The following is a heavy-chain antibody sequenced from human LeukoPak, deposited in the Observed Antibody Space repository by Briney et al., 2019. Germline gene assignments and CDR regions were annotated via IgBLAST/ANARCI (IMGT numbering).Heavy chain of an antibody. Sequence: GGSLRLSCAASGFTFSGAWMHWVRQAPGKGLVWVSRINDDGSDTRYADSVKGRFTVSRDNVKNTLYLQMNSLRAEDTAVYYCAKSLSGGGYYFEYWGQGTLVTVSS. V-gene: IGHV3-74*01. CDR3: AKSLSGGGYYFEY. D-gene: IGHD3-10*01. CDR1: GFTFSGAW. CDR2: INDDGSDT. J-gene: IGHJ4*02.